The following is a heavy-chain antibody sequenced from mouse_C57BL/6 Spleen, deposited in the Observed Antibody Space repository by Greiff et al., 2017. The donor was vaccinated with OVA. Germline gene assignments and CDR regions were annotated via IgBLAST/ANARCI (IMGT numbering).Heavy chain of an antibody. CDR2: INPNNGGT. Sequence: EVQLQQSGPELVKPGASVKIPCKASGYTFTDYNMDWVKQSHGKSLEWIGDINPNNGGTIYNQKFKGKATLTVDKSSSTAYMELRSLTSEDTAVYYCARGLLYYGSSYGYFDVWGTGTTVTVSS. D-gene: IGHD1-1*01. CDR1: GYTFTDYN. CDR3: ARGLLYYGSSYGYFDV. V-gene: IGHV1-18*01. J-gene: IGHJ1*03.